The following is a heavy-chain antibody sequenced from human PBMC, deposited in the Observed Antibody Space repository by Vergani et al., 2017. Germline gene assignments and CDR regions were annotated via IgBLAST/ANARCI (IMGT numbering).Heavy chain of an antibody. J-gene: IGHJ4*02. CDR2: ITPFDSKI. D-gene: IGHD2-21*01. CDR3: TRHVPCGDGACLHFDH. V-gene: IGHV5-51*01. Sequence: EVMLVQSGAEVKKPGESLKISCKYSESSFTSNQIAWVRQMSGKGLQWMGNITPFDSKIAYSQSFQGQVIMSIDKSITTAYLQWRSLEASDTAIYYCTRHVPCGDGACLHFDHWGQGTQVTVSS. CDR1: ESSFTSNQ.